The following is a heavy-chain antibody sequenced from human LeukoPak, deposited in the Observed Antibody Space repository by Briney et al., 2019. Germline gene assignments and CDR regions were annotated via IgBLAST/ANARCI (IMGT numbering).Heavy chain of an antibody. V-gene: IGHV3-23*01. J-gene: IGHJ4*02. Sequence: GGSLRLSCAASGFTFSSYAMSWVRRAPGKGLEWVSGISTSGGSTYYADSVKGRFTISRDNSKNTLYLQMNSLRAEDTAVYYCAKTINSWNGFDYWGQGTLVTVSS. CDR3: AKTINSWNGFDY. D-gene: IGHD1-1*01. CDR2: ISTSGGST. CDR1: GFTFSSYA.